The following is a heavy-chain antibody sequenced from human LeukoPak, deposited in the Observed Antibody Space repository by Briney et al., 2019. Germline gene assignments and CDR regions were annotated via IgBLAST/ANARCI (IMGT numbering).Heavy chain of an antibody. V-gene: IGHV1-46*01. CDR3: ARDFTSGSGTYSSYFFDH. J-gene: IGHJ4*02. Sequence: ASVKVSCKASGYTFTSYCIHWVRQAPGQGLEWMGIINPNTDNRDYAQKFQGRVTKTRDTSTSTVYMDLSSLRSEDTAVYFCARDFTSGSGTYSSYFFDHWGQGTLVTVSS. D-gene: IGHD3-10*01. CDR2: INPNTDNR. CDR1: GYTFTSYC.